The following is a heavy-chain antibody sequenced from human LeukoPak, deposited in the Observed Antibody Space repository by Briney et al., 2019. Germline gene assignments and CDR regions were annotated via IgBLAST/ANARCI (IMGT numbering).Heavy chain of an antibody. CDR1: GGTFSSYA. CDR2: IIPVFGTT. V-gene: IGHV1-69*06. J-gene: IGHJ4*02. Sequence: SVKVSCKASGGTFSSYAISWVRQAPGQGLEWMGGIIPVFGTTNYAQRFQGRVTITADKSTSTAYMELNSLRSEDTAVYYCARAVDTAMHYYFDYWGQGTLVTVSS. CDR3: ARAVDTAMHYYFDY. D-gene: IGHD5-18*01.